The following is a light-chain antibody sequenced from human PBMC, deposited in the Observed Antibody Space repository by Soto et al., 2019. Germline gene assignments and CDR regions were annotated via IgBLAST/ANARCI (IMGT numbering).Light chain of an antibody. V-gene: IGLV1-44*01. CDR2: SDS. J-gene: IGLJ2*01. Sequence: QSVLTQPPSASGTPGQRVTISCSGSSSNIGSNTVNWYQQVPGMPPKPPIYSDSQRPSGVPDRFSGSESGTSVSLAISGLQSEDEDDYYCAAWDDSLRVVVFGGGTKVTVL. CDR1: SSNIGSNT. CDR3: AAWDDSLRVVV.